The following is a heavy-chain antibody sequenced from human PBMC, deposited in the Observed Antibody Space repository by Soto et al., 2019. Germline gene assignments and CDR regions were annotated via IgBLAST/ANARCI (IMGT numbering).Heavy chain of an antibody. V-gene: IGHV3-30*18. J-gene: IGHJ4*02. Sequence: PGGSLRLCCAASGFTFSSYGMHWVSQAPGKGLEWVAVISYDGSNKYYADSVKGRFTVSRDNSKSTLYLQMNSLRAEDTAVYYSAKDLMYSSSFWGQGT. CDR1: GFTFSSYG. CDR3: AKDLMYSSSF. CDR2: ISYDGSNK. D-gene: IGHD6-6*01.